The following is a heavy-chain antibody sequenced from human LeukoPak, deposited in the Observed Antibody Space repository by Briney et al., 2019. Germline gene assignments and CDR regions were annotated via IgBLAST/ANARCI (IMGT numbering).Heavy chain of an antibody. CDR2: ISSNSSTI. Sequence: GGSLRLSCAASGFTFSSYAMNWVRQAPGKGLEWVSYISSNSSTIYYADSVKGRFTISRDNAKNSLFLQMNSLRAEDTAVYYCARLSRYCSSTSCSYVDNWGQGTLVTVSS. CDR3: ARLSRYCSSTSCSYVDN. CDR1: GFTFSSYA. D-gene: IGHD2-2*01. J-gene: IGHJ4*02. V-gene: IGHV3-48*01.